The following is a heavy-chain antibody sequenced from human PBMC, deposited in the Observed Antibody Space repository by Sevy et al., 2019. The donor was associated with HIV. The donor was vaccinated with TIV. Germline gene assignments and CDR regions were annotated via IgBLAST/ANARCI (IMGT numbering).Heavy chain of an antibody. Sequence: GGSLRRSCAASGFTFNYYFMNWVRQAPGKGLEWVSYISSHSSYINYADSVKGRFTISRDNAKNSLYLQMNSLRAEDTAVYYCARGDYYGSLYYFDYWGQGALVTVSS. CDR1: GFTFNYYF. CDR3: ARGDYYGSLYYFDY. J-gene: IGHJ4*02. CDR2: ISSHSSYI. D-gene: IGHD3-10*01. V-gene: IGHV3-21*01.